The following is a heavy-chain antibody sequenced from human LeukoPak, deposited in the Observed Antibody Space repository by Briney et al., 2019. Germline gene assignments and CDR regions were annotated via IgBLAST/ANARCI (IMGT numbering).Heavy chain of an antibody. Sequence: ASVKVSCKASGYTFTSYDINWVRQATGQGLEWMGWMNPNSGNTGYAQKFQGRVTMTRNTSISTAHMELSSLRSEDTAVYYCASEYSSSSGAFDIWGRGTMFTVSS. J-gene: IGHJ3*02. V-gene: IGHV1-8*01. D-gene: IGHD6-6*01. CDR1: GYTFTSYD. CDR3: ASEYSSSSGAFDI. CDR2: MNPNSGNT.